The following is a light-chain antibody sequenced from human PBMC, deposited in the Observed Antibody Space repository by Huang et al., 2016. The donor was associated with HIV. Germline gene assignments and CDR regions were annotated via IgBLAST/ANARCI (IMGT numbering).Light chain of an antibody. J-gene: IGKJ2*02. CDR3: QQYNEWPPST. Sequence: EIVMTQSPATLSVSPGERATLSCRASQSVSSDFAWYQQKLGQAPRLLIYGATIRATVIPARFSGSGSGTDFTLTISSLQSEDLAVYYCQQYNEWPPSTFGQGTKLEIK. CDR2: GAT. CDR1: QSVSSD. V-gene: IGKV3-15*01.